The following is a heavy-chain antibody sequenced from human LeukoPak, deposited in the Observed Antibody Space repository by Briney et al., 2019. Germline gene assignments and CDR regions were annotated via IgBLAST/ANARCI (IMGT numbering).Heavy chain of an antibody. V-gene: IGHV3-7*04. Sequence: GGSLRLSCAASGFTFSSYWMSWVRQAPGKGLEWVANIKKDGSELYYVDSVKGRFTISRDNAKSSLYLQMNSLRAEDTAVYYCAVEVAVTGRGRGYWGQGTLVTVSS. CDR1: GFTFSSYW. CDR3: AVEVAVTGRGRGY. D-gene: IGHD2-21*02. J-gene: IGHJ4*02. CDR2: IKKDGSEL.